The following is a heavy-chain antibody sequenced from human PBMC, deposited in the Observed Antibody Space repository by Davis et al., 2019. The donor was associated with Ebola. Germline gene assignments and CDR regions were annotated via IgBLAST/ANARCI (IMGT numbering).Heavy chain of an antibody. CDR2: IWYDGSNK. V-gene: IGHV3-33*01. CDR3: ARGAGRDGYNQGAFDI. J-gene: IGHJ3*02. Sequence: GESLKISCAASGFTFSSYGMHWVRQAPGKGLEWVAVIWYDGSNKYYADSVKGRFTISRDNSKNTLYLQMNSLRAEDTAVYYCARGAGRDGYNQGAFDIWGQGTMVTVSS. CDR1: GFTFSSYG. D-gene: IGHD5-24*01.